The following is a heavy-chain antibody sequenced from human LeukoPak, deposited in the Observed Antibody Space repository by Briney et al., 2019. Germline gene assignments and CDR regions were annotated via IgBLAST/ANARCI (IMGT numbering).Heavy chain of an antibody. CDR3: ARQGGRRYYFDY. CDR1: GGSISSSSYY. CDR2: IYYSGST. V-gene: IGHV4-39*01. D-gene: IGHD2-15*01. J-gene: IGHJ4*02. Sequence: SETLSLTCTVSGGSISSSSYYWGWIRQPPGKGLEWIGSIYYSGSTYYNPSLKSRVTISVDTSKNQFSLKLSSVTAADTAVYYCARQGGRRYYFDYWGQGTLVTVSS.